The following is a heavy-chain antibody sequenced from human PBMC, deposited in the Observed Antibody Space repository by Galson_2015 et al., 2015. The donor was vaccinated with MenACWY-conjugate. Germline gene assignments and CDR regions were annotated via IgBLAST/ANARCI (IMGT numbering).Heavy chain of an antibody. J-gene: IGHJ4*02. Sequence: SLRLSCAASGFTFSSYAMSWVRQAPGKGLEWVSAISGSGGSTYYAGSVKGRFTISRDNSKNTLYLQMNSLRAEDTAVYYCAKDMGGLGGSDYWGQGTLVTVSS. CDR2: ISGSGGST. V-gene: IGHV3-23*01. D-gene: IGHD1-26*01. CDR3: AKDMGGLGGSDY. CDR1: GFTFSSYA.